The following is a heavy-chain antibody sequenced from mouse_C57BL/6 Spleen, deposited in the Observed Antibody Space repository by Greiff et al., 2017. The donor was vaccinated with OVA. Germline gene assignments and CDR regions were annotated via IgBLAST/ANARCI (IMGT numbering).Heavy chain of an antibody. Sequence: QVQLVESGPGLVQPSQSLSITCTVSGFSLTSYGVHWVRQSPGKGLEWLGVIWSGGSTDYNAAFISRLSISKDNSTSQVFFKMNSLQADDTAIYYGAIAYYYGPREPYAMDYWGQGTSVTVSS. CDR3: AIAYYYGPREPYAMDY. CDR2: IWSGGST. V-gene: IGHV2-2*01. D-gene: IGHD1-1*01. J-gene: IGHJ4*01. CDR1: GFSLTSYG.